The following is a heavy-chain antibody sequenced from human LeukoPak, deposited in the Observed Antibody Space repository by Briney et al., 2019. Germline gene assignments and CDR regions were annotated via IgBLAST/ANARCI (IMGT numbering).Heavy chain of an antibody. V-gene: IGHV3-23*01. Sequence: GGSLRLSCAASGFIFRNYAVSWVRQAPGKGLEWVSAITGSGDTTYYADSVKGRFTISRDNSKNTLYVEMNTLRAEDTAVYYCAKWGDYDILTGYYVSAFWGQGTLVTVSS. CDR2: ITGSGDTT. CDR1: GFIFRNYA. J-gene: IGHJ4*02. CDR3: AKWGDYDILTGYYVSAF. D-gene: IGHD3-9*01.